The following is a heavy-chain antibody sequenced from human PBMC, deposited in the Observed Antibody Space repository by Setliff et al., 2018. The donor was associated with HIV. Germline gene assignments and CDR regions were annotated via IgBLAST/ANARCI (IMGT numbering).Heavy chain of an antibody. D-gene: IGHD3-22*01. Sequence: SETLSLTCAVYGGSFTNYFWSWIRQSPGKGLEWIGEINHSGRTYYNPSLKSRVTISLDTSKNQFSLNLTSVTAADTAVYYCASRIYYYDSNNFLREEGFDPWGQGTLVTVSS. CDR3: ASRIYYYDSNNFLREEGFDP. J-gene: IGHJ5*02. CDR1: GGSFTNYF. V-gene: IGHV4-34*01. CDR2: INHSGRT.